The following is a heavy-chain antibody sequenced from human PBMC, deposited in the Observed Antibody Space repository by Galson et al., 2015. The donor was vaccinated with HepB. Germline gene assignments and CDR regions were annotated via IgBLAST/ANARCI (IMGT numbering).Heavy chain of an antibody. J-gene: IGHJ6*02. D-gene: IGHD2-2*01. Sequence: SLRLSCAASGFTFSSYSMNWVRQAPGKGLEWVSSISSSSSYIYYADSVKGRFTISRDNAKDSLYLQMNSLRAEDTAVYYCARVVPAAISYYYYYYGMDVWGQGTTVTVSS. V-gene: IGHV3-21*01. CDR3: ARVVPAAISYYYYYYGMDV. CDR1: GFTFSSYS. CDR2: ISSSSSYI.